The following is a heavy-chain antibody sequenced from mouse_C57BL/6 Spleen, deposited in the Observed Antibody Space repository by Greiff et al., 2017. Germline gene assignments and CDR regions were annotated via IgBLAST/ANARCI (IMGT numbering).Heavy chain of an antibody. D-gene: IGHD1-1*01. CDR1: GFSLTSYG. V-gene: IGHV2-5*01. J-gene: IGHJ1*03. Sequence: VQLQQSGPGLVQPSQSLSITCTVSGFSLTSYGVHWVRQSPGKGLEWLGVIWRGGSTDYNAAFMSRLSITKDNSKSKVFFKMNSLQADDTAIYYCAKIEVTTVDWYFDVWGTGTTVTVSS. CDR3: AKIEVTTVDWYFDV. CDR2: IWRGGST.